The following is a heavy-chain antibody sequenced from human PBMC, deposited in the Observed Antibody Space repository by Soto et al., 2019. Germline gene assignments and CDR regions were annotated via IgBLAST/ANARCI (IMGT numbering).Heavy chain of an antibody. D-gene: IGHD3-10*01. J-gene: IGHJ6*02. CDR1: GGSISSSNW. CDR2: IYHSGST. Sequence: SETLCLTCAVSGGSISSSNWWSWVRQPPGKGLEWIGEIYHSGSTNYNPSLKSRATISVDKSKNQFSLKLSSVTAADTAVYYCASTMVLGGRTYCCMDVWGQGTTVTVS. CDR3: ASTMVLGGRTYCCMDV. V-gene: IGHV4-4*02.